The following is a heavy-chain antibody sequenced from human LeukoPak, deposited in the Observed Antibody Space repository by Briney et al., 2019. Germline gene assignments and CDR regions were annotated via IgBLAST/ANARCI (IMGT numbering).Heavy chain of an antibody. D-gene: IGHD1-1*01. Sequence: PSGTLSLTCAVSGGSISSSNWWSWVRQPPGKGLEWIGEIYHSGSTNYNPSLKSRVTISVDKSENQFSLKLSSVTAADTAVYYCAREANWNDVGWFDPWGQGTLVTVSS. J-gene: IGHJ5*02. CDR2: IYHSGST. CDR3: AREANWNDVGWFDP. CDR1: GGSISSSNW. V-gene: IGHV4-4*02.